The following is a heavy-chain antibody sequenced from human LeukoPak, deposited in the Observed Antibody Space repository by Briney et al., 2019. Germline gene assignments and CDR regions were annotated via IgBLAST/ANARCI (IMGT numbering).Heavy chain of an antibody. CDR3: TRDLRRYFDPYYFDY. Sequence: GGSLRLSCTASGFTFGDYAMTWVRQAPGKGLEWVGFIRSKAYGGTTEYAASVKGRFTISRDDSKSIAYLQMNSLKTEDTAVYYCTRDLRRYFDPYYFDYWGQGTLVTVSS. J-gene: IGHJ4*02. D-gene: IGHD3-9*01. CDR2: IRSKAYGGTT. V-gene: IGHV3-49*04. CDR1: GFTFGDYA.